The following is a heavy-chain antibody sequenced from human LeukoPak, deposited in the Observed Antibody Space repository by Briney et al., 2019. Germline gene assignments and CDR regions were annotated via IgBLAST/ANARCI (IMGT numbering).Heavy chain of an antibody. CDR1: GFTFSSYA. CDR3: TRKGSQWDFLVDY. CDR2: FSCSGGST. Sequence: GSLRLSCGASGFTFSSYAMSWVRQAPGKGLECISGFSCSGGSTYYSDSVKGRFTISRDNSKNTLYLQMDSLTAEDTAVYYCTRKGSQWDFLVDYWGQGTRVAVSP. V-gene: IGHV3-23*01. J-gene: IGHJ4*02. D-gene: IGHD2/OR15-2a*01.